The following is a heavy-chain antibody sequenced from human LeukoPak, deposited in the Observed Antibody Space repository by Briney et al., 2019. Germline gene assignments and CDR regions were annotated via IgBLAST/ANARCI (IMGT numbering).Heavy chain of an antibody. J-gene: IGHJ6*03. CDR3: ARSTPASIVVVPAAISMWDYYYYMDV. V-gene: IGHV1-18*01. Sequence: ASVKVSCKASGYTFTSYGISWVRQAPGQGLEWMGWISAYNGNTNYAQKLQGRVTMTTDTSTSTAYLELRSLRSDDTAVYYCARSTPASIVVVPAAISMWDYYYYMDVWGKGTTVTVSS. D-gene: IGHD2-2*02. CDR2: ISAYNGNT. CDR1: GYTFTSYG.